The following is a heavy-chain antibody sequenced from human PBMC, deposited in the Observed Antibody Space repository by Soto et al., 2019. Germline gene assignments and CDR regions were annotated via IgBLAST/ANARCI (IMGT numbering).Heavy chain of an antibody. CDR3: ARGDDYSNYDSNY. V-gene: IGHV1-69*13. CDR2: IIPIFGTA. D-gene: IGHD4-4*01. CDR1: GGTFSSYA. Sequence: SVKVSCKASGGTFSSYAISWVRQAPGQGLEWMGGIIPIFGTANYAQKFQGRVTITADESTSTAYMELSSLRSEDTAVYYCARGDDYSNYDSNYWGQGTLVNVSS. J-gene: IGHJ4*02.